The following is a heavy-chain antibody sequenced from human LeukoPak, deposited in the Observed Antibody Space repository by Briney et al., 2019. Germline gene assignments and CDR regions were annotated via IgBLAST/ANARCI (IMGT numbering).Heavy chain of an antibody. J-gene: IGHJ5*02. CDR1: GGSISSSNW. CDR2: IYHSGST. CDR3: ARERGRWLQFYWFDP. D-gene: IGHD5-24*01. Sequence: SGTLSLTCAVSGGSISSSNWWSWVRQPPGKGLEWIGEIYHSGSTNYNPSLKSRVTISVDKSKNQFSLKLSSVTAADTAVYYCARERGRWLQFYWFDPWGQGTLVTVSS. V-gene: IGHV4-4*02.